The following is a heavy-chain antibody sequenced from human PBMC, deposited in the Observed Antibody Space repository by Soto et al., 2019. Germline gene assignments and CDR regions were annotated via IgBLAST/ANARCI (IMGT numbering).Heavy chain of an antibody. J-gene: IGHJ5*02. CDR3: ARHVRGAVTMNWFDP. CDR2: VEYGGST. V-gene: IGHV4-39*01. D-gene: IGHD4-17*01. CDR1: GGSIISSNFY. Sequence: QLQESGPGLVKPSETLSLTCTVSGGSIISSNFYWGWIRQPPRKGLEWIGSVEYGGSTYDNPSLKSRVTLSADTSKNQFSLNLTSVTAADTAIYYCARHVRGAVTMNWFDPWGHGTLVTVSS.